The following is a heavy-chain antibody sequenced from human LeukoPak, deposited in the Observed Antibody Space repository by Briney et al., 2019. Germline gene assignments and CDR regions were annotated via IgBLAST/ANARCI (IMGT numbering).Heavy chain of an antibody. D-gene: IGHD6-6*01. V-gene: IGHV4-61*02. Sequence: PSQTLSLTCTVSGGSISSGGYYWSWIRQPAGKGLEWIGRIYTSGSTNYNPSLKSRVTMSVDTSKNQFSLKLSSVTAADTAVYYCARAKSSLAVDYWGQGTLVTVSS. CDR2: IYTSGST. CDR3: ARAKSSLAVDY. J-gene: IGHJ4*02. CDR1: GGSISSGGYY.